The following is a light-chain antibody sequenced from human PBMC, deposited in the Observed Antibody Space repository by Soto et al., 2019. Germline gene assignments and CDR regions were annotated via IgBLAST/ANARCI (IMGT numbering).Light chain of an antibody. V-gene: IGLV2-14*03. CDR1: SNDIGAYNF. Sequence: QSVLTQPASVSGSPGQSITISCTGTSNDIGAYNFVSWYQQHPGKAPKLMIYDVSNRPSGLSNRFSGSKSGSTASLTISGLQAEDEADYYSSSYTTSSLYVFGTGTKVTVL. CDR2: DVS. J-gene: IGLJ1*01. CDR3: SSYTTSSLYV.